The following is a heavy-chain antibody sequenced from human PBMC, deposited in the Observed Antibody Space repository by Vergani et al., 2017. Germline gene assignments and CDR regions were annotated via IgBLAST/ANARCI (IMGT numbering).Heavy chain of an antibody. Sequence: QVQLVQSGAEVKKPGASVKVSCKASGYTFTSYGISWVRQAPGQGLEWMGWISAYNGNTNYAQKLQGRVTMTTDTSTSTAYMELRSLRSDDTALYYCARDLPYYYDSSGYYTPFDYWGQGTLVTVSS. CDR3: ARDLPYYYDSSGYYTPFDY. CDR1: GYTFTSYG. CDR2: ISAYNGNT. J-gene: IGHJ4*02. V-gene: IGHV1-18*01. D-gene: IGHD3-22*01.